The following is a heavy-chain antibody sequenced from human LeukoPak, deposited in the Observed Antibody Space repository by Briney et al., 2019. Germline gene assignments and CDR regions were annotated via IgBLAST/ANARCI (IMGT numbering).Heavy chain of an antibody. CDR3: AKRDPRPFAFDI. CDR2: ISGSGSNT. J-gene: IGHJ3*02. Sequence: GGSLRLSCATSGFTFDNYAMSWVRQTPGKGLEWVSLISGSGSNTYYADSVKGRFTISRDNSKSTLYLQMNSLRVEDTAVYYCAKRDPRPFAFDIWGQGTMVAVSS. CDR1: GFTFDNYA. V-gene: IGHV3-23*01.